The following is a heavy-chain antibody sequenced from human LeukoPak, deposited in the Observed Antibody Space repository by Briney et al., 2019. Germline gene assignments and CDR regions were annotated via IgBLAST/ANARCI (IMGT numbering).Heavy chain of an antibody. CDR1: GFTFSGSA. CDR3: TRRTAIFDY. D-gene: IGHD5-18*01. Sequence: GGSLRLSCAASGFTFSGSAMHWVRQASGKGLEWVGRIRSKANSYATAYAALVKGRFTISRDDSKNTAYLQMNSLKTEDTAVYYCTRRTAIFDYWGQGTLVTVSS. CDR2: IRSKANSYAT. J-gene: IGHJ4*02. V-gene: IGHV3-73*01.